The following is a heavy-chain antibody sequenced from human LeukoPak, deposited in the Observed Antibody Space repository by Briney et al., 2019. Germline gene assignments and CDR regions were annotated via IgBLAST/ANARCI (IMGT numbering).Heavy chain of an antibody. CDR3: AKGASGSYHTPYDY. Sequence: GGSLRLSCAASGFTFSSYAMSWVRQAPGKGLEWVSAISGSGGSTYYADSVKGRFTISRDNSKNTLNLQMNSLRVEDTAVYYCAKGASGSYHTPYDYWGQGSLVPVSS. CDR2: ISGSGGST. CDR1: GFTFSSYA. D-gene: IGHD1-26*01. J-gene: IGHJ4*02. V-gene: IGHV3-23*01.